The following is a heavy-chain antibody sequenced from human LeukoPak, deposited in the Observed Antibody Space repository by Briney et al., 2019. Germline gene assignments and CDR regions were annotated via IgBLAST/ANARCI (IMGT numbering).Heavy chain of an antibody. V-gene: IGHV1-8*01. J-gene: IGHJ3*02. D-gene: IGHD3-10*01. CDR2: MNHNSGNT. CDR3: ASRPVLWFGEQHDAFDI. Sequence: ASVKVSCKASGYTFTRYDINWVRQATRRGLEWIGWMNHNSGNTGYAQKFQGSVTMTRNTSIRTAYMELSSLRSEDTAVYYCASRPVLWFGEQHDAFDIWGQGTMVTVSS. CDR1: GYTFTRYD.